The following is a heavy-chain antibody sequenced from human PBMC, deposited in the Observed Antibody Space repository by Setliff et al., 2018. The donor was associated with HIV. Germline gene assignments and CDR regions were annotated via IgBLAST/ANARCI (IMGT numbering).Heavy chain of an antibody. Sequence: ESGPTLVNPTETLTLTCAVSGFSLSDTRMGVTWIRQSPGKALEWLAHIFSNDEKSYSTSLKNRLTISKDTSKNQVVLTMTNMDPVDTGTYFCVHRHNGDRQGFDYWGQGTLVTVSS. CDR1: GFSLSDTRMG. D-gene: IGHD4-17*01. J-gene: IGHJ4*02. CDR2: IFSNDEK. V-gene: IGHV2-26*01. CDR3: VHRHNGDRQGFDY.